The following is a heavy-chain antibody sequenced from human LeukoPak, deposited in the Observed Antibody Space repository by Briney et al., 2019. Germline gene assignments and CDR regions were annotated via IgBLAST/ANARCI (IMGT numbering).Heavy chain of an antibody. CDR1: GFTFSSYW. CDR2: INQDGSEK. CDR3: ARDHYDFWSGYLNWFDP. V-gene: IGHV3-7*01. J-gene: IGHJ5*02. D-gene: IGHD3-3*01. Sequence: GGSLRLSCAASGFTFSSYWMSWVRQAPGKGLEWVANINQDGSEKYYVDSVKGRFTISRDNAKNSLYLQMNSLRAEDTAVYYCARDHYDFWSGYLNWFDPWGQGTLVTVSS.